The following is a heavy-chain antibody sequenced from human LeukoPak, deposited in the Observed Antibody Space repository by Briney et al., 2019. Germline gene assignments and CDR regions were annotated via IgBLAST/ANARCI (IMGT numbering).Heavy chain of an antibody. Sequence: GGSLRLSCAASGFTFSSYGMHWVRQAPGKGLEWVAVISYDGSNKYYADSVEGRFTISRDNSKNTLYLQMNSLRAEDTAVYYCARASIVGATTVFQHDAFDIWGQGTMVTVSS. CDR3: ARASIVGATTVFQHDAFDI. D-gene: IGHD1-26*01. CDR2: ISYDGSNK. CDR1: GFTFSSYG. V-gene: IGHV3-30*19. J-gene: IGHJ3*02.